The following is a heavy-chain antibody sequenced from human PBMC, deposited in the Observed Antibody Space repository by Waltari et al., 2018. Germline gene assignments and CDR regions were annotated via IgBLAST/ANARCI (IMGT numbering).Heavy chain of an antibody. J-gene: IGHJ4*02. V-gene: IGHV4-38-2*02. D-gene: IGHD3-3*01. CDR2: IYHSGST. Sequence: PSETLSLTCAVSGYSISSGYYWGWIRQPPGKGLEWIGSIYHSGSTYYNPSLKSRVTISVDTSKNQFSLKLSSVTAADTAVYYCAREVNIYYDFWSGYWGEYFDYWGQGTLVTVSS. CDR1: GYSISSGYY. CDR3: AREVNIYYDFWSGYWGEYFDY.